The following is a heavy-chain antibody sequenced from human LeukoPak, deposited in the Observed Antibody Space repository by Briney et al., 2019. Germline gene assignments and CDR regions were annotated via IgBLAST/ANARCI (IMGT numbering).Heavy chain of an antibody. Sequence: GGSLRLSCAASGFTFTSYAMSWVRQTPGKGLEWVSTFSGSVDTTYYADSVKGRFTISRDNSKNTLDLQMNSLGAEDTAVYYCAKATLPTCGGARCYYFDNWGQGTPVTVSS. CDR2: FSGSVDTT. CDR1: GFTFTSYA. CDR3: AKATLPTCGGARCYYFDN. J-gene: IGHJ4*02. V-gene: IGHV3-23*01. D-gene: IGHD2-15*01.